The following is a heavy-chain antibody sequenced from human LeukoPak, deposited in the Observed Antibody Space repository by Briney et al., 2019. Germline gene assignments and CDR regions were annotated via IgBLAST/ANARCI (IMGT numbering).Heavy chain of an antibody. J-gene: IGHJ6*02. V-gene: IGHV3-7*03. D-gene: IGHD3-3*01. CDR1: GFTFSSYW. CDR3: ARVDYDFWSGYYKPYYHYGMDV. Sequence: GGSLRLSCAASGFTFSSYWMSWVRQAPGKGLEWVANIKQDGSEKYYVDSVKGRFTISRDNAKNSLYLQMNSLRAEDTAVYYCARVDYDFWSGYYKPYYHYGMDVWGQGTTVTVSS. CDR2: IKQDGSEK.